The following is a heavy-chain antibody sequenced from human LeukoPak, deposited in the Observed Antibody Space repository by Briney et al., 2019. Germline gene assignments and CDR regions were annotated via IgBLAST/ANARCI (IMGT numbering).Heavy chain of an antibody. J-gene: IGHJ5*02. D-gene: IGHD6-13*01. CDR2: ISAYNGNT. Sequence: ASVKVSCKASGYTLTSYGISWVRQAPGRGLEWMGWISAYNGNTNYAQKLQGRVTMTTDTSTSTAYMELRSLRSDDTAVYYCARDPREYSSSWYDWFDPWGQGTLVTVSS. V-gene: IGHV1-18*01. CDR1: GYTLTSYG. CDR3: ARDPREYSSSWYDWFDP.